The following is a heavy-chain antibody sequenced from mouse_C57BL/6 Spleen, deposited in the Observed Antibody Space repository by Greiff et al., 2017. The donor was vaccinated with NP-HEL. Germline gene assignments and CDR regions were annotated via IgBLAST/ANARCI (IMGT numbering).Heavy chain of an antibody. Sequence: VQLQQSGAELVRPGTSVKLSCKASGYTFTNYWIGWAQQRPGHGLEWIGDIYPGGGYTNYNEKFKGKATLTADKSSSTAYMQFSSLTSEDSAIYYCARYYSNYWYFDVWGTGTTVTVSS. CDR2: IYPGGGYT. CDR3: ARYYSNYWYFDV. J-gene: IGHJ1*03. D-gene: IGHD2-5*01. V-gene: IGHV1-63*01. CDR1: GYTFTNYW.